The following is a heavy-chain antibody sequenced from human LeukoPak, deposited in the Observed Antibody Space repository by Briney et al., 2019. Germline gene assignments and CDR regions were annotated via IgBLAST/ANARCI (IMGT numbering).Heavy chain of an antibody. CDR1: GFPLSTSGVA. D-gene: IGHD1-1*01. J-gene: IGHJ5*02. V-gene: IGHV2-5*02. CDR3: AHSRLSWGRNDGNWFDP. CDR2: IYWDDDK. Sequence: SGPTLVNPTQTLTLTCTFSGFPLSTSGVAVGWIRQPPGKALEWLALIYWDDDKRYSPSLKSRLTITKDTSKNQVVLTMTNMDPVDTATYYCAHSRLSWGRNDGNWFDPWGQGTLVTVSS.